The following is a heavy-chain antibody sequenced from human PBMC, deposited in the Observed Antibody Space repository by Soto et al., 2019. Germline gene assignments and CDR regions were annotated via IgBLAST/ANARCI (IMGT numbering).Heavy chain of an antibody. V-gene: IGHV4-59*01. CDR1: GGSISSYY. CDR2: IHYSGDT. CDR3: ARYNSYAIDY. D-gene: IGHD3-16*01. J-gene: IGHJ4*02. Sequence: SETLSLTCTVSGGSISSYYWSWIRQPPGKGLEWIAHIHYSGDTNYNPSLKSRVTISVDTSKNQLSLKLSSVTAADRAMYYCARYNSYAIDYWGQGTLVTVSS.